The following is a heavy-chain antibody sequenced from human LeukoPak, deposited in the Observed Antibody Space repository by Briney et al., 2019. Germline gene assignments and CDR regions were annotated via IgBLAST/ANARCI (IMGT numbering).Heavy chain of an antibody. CDR2: TNAGNGNT. CDR3: ARGDCSSTSCYSFDWFDP. CDR1: GYTFTSYA. D-gene: IGHD2-2*01. V-gene: IGHV1-3*01. J-gene: IGHJ5*02. Sequence: ASVKVSCKASGYTFTSYAMHWVRQAPGQRLEWMGWTNAGNGNTKYSQKFQGRVTITRDTSASTAYMELSSLRSEDTAVYYCARGDCSSTSCYSFDWFDPWGQGTLVTVSS.